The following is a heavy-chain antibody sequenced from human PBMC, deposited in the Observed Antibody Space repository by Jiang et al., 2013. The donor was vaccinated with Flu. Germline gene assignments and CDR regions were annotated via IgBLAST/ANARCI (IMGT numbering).Heavy chain of an antibody. CDR1: GFSFTTYW. V-gene: IGHV5-51*01. D-gene: IGHD5-18*01. Sequence: GAEVKKPGESLKISCKGSGFSFTTYWIGWVRQMPGKGLEWMGIIYPDDSDTRYSPTFQGQVTMSVDKSISTAYLQRSSLKASDTAMYYCASPRGYNYGPFDFWGQGTLVTVSS. CDR3: ASPRGYNYGPFDF. J-gene: IGHJ4*02. CDR2: IYPDDSDT.